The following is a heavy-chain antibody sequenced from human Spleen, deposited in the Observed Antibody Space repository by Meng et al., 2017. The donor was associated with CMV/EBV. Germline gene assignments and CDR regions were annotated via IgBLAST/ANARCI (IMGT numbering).Heavy chain of an antibody. V-gene: IGHV4-39*07. D-gene: IGHD1-26*01. Sequence: QLQLQESGLGLVNLSETLLHPCTVCGGSISSSSYYVGWSRQPPGKGLEWIGSIYYSGSTYYNPSLKSRVTISVDTSKNQFSLKLSSVTAADTAVYYCARVGPSGSYYPSFDYWGQGTLVTVSS. CDR3: ARVGPSGSYYPSFDY. J-gene: IGHJ4*02. CDR2: IYYSGST. CDR1: GGSISSSSYY.